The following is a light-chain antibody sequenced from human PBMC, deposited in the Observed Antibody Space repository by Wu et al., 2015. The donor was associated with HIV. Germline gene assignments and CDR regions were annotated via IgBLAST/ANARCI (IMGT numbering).Light chain of an antibody. CDR3: QQRTNWLFT. Sequence: EIVLTQSPDTLSLSPGERATLSCKTSHEISNTYLAWYQQRLGQAPRLLIYNASNRATGIPARFSGSGSGTDFTLTISSLEPEDFAVYYCQQRTNWLFTFGPGTTVDIK. V-gene: IGKV3-11*01. CDR2: NAS. J-gene: IGKJ3*01. CDR1: HEISNTY.